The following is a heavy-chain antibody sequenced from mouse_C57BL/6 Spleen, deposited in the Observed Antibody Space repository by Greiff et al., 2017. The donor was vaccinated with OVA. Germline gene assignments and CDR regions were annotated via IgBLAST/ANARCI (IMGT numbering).Heavy chain of an antibody. CDR2: ISYDGSN. D-gene: IGHD1-1*01. CDR1: GYSITSGYY. CDR3: SIITTVVAGFDY. J-gene: IGHJ2*01. Sequence: EVQLKESGPGLVKPSQSLSLTCSVTGYSITSGYYWNWSRQFPGNQLEWMGYISYDGSNNYNPSLKNRISITRDTSKNQFFLKLNSVTTEDTAIYYCSIITTVVAGFDYWGQGTTLTVSS. V-gene: IGHV3-6*01.